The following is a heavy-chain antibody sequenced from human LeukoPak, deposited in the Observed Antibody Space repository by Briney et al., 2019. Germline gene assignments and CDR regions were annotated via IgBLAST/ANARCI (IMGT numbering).Heavy chain of an antibody. V-gene: IGHV1-2*02. D-gene: IGHD2-2*01. CDR3: ARANFLYCSSTTCLIDY. Sequence: KPGASVKGSCKASGYTFTDYYMHWVRQAPGQGFEWMGWINPNDGDTNYAQKFQGRVTMTRDTSISTARMEVSRLRSDDTAVYYCARANFLYCSSTTCLIDYWGQGTLVTVSS. CDR1: GYTFTDYY. J-gene: IGHJ4*02. CDR2: INPNDGDT.